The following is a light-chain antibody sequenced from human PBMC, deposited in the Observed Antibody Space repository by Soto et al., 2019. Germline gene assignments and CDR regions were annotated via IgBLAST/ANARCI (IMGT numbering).Light chain of an antibody. V-gene: IGLV2-8*01. J-gene: IGLJ1*01. CDR2: DVN. Sequence: QSVLTQPPSASGSPGQSVTISCTGTSSDVGAFDYVSWYQQYPGEAPKLLVYDVNKRPSGVPDRFSGSKSGNTASLTVSGLPAEDEADFSCSSYARNNIFVLGTGTKVTVL. CDR1: SSDVGAFDY. CDR3: SSYARNNIFV.